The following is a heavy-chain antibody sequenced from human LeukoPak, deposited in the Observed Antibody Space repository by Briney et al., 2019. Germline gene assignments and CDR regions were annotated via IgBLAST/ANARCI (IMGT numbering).Heavy chain of an antibody. V-gene: IGHV3-7*01. D-gene: IGHD3-10*01. J-gene: IGHJ4*02. Sequence: GGSLRLSCAASGFTFSSYWMSWVRQAPGKGLEWVANIKQDGSEKNYVDSVKGRFTISGDNAKNSLVLQMDSLRDEDTAVYYCARGKSWVDCWGQGTLVTVSS. CDR1: GFTFSSYW. CDR3: ARGKSWVDC. CDR2: IKQDGSEK.